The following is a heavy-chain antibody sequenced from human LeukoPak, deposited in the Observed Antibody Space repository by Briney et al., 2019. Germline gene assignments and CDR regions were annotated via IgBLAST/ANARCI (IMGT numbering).Heavy chain of an antibody. CDR1: GFTFSSYG. Sequence: GGSLRLSCAASGFTFSSYGMSWVRQAPGKGLEWVSAISGSGGSTYYADSVKGRFTISRDNSKNTLYLQMNSLRAEDTAVYYCAKDSVSSSWAFDIWGQGTMVTVSS. D-gene: IGHD6-13*01. V-gene: IGHV3-23*01. CDR2: ISGSGGST. J-gene: IGHJ3*02. CDR3: AKDSVSSSWAFDI.